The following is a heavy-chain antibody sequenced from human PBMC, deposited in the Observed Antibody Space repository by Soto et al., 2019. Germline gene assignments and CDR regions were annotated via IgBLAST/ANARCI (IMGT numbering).Heavy chain of an antibody. CDR2: IIPIFGTA. CDR1: GYTFTSYA. Sequence: GASVKVSCKASGYTFTSYAMHWVRQAPGQRLEWMGGIIPIFGTANYAQKFQGRVTITADESTSTAYMELSSLRSEDTAVYYCARDVGVYCISTSCYLSNWFDPWGQGTLVTVSS. D-gene: IGHD2-2*01. J-gene: IGHJ5*02. V-gene: IGHV1-69*13. CDR3: ARDVGVYCISTSCYLSNWFDP.